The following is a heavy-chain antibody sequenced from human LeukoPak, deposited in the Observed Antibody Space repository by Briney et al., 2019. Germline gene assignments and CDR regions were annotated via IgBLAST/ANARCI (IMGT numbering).Heavy chain of an antibody. D-gene: IGHD3-9*01. Sequence: GGSLRLSCAASGFTFTTYSMSRVRQAPGKGLEWVSSISSSSSYIYYADSVKGRFTISRDNAKNSLFLQMNSLRAEDTAVYYCARDAPDYDILTGYYIPPIDYWGQGTLVTVSS. CDR3: ARDAPDYDILTGYYIPPIDY. J-gene: IGHJ4*02. V-gene: IGHV3-21*01. CDR1: GFTFTTYS. CDR2: ISSSSSYI.